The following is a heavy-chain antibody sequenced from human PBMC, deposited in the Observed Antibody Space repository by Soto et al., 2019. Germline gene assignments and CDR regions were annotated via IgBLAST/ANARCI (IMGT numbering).Heavy chain of an antibody. Sequence: QVQLVESGGGVVQPGRSLRLSCAASGFTFSSYGMHWVRQAPGKGLEWVAVISYDGSNKYYADSVKGRFTISRDNYKXXXXXXXXXXXXXXXXXXXXXXXKXRLPDYWGQGTLVSVSS. CDR3: XXXKXRLPDY. CDR2: ISYDGSNK. CDR1: GFTFSSYG. V-gene: IGHV3-30*03. J-gene: IGHJ4*02. D-gene: IGHD2-21*02.